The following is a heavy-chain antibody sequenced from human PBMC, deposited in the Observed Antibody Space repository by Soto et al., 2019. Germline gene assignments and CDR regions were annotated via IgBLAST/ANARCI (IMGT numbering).Heavy chain of an antibody. V-gene: IGHV3-15*07. Sequence: EVQLVESGGGLVKPGGSLRLSCAASGFTLRNAQMHWVRQAPGKGLEWVGRVKSKTDGGTTDYAAPVEGKFTISGDDSKDTVYLQMNSLKADDTAVYYCTTDGGGSGWRYWGQGTLVTVSS. D-gene: IGHD6-19*01. CDR3: TTDGGGSGWRY. CDR1: GFTLRNAQ. CDR2: VKSKTDGGTT. J-gene: IGHJ4*02.